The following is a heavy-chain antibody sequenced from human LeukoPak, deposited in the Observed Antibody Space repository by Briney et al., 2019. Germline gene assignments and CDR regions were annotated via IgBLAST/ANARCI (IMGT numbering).Heavy chain of an antibody. CDR2: INHSETT. V-gene: IGHV4-34*01. D-gene: IGHD3-22*01. J-gene: IGHJ4*02. CDR3: ARAARYDSRKYYFDY. CDR1: GGSFNGFY. Sequence: PSETLSLTCGVYGGSFNGFYWTWIRQPPGKGLEWIGEINHSETTNYNPSLKSRVTMSVDTSKNQFSLKLSSVTAADTAVYYCARAARYDSRKYYFDYWGQGTLVTVSS.